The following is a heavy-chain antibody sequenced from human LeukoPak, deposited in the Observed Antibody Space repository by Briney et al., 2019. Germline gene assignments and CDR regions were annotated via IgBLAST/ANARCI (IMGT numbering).Heavy chain of an antibody. D-gene: IGHD3-10*01. V-gene: IGHV1-69*04. CDR1: EGTFSSYA. CDR2: IIPILGIA. Sequence: GASVKVSCKASEGTFSSYAISWVRQAPGQGLEWMGRIIPILGIANYAQKFQGRVTITADKSTSTAYMELSSLRSEDTAVYYCAEGSWFDPWGQGTLVTVSS. J-gene: IGHJ5*02. CDR3: AEGSWFDP.